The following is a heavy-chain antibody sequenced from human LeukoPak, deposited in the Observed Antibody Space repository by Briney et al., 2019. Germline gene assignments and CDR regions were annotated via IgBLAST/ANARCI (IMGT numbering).Heavy chain of an antibody. J-gene: IGHJ3*02. CDR2: IYYSGST. Sequence: SSQTLSLTCTVSGGSISSGDYYWSWIRQPPGKGLEWIGYIYYSGSTYYNPSLKSRVTISVDTSKNQFSLKLSSVTAADTAVYYCARVTGDFWSGYYGPGAFDIWGQGTMVTVSS. D-gene: IGHD3-3*01. V-gene: IGHV4-30-4*08. CDR3: ARVTGDFWSGYYGPGAFDI. CDR1: GGSISSGDYY.